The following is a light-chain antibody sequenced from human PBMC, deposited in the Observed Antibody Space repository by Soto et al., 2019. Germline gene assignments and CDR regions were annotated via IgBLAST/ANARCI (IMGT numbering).Light chain of an antibody. V-gene: IGLV1-40*01. J-gene: IGLJ2*01. Sequence: QSVLTQPPSVSGAPGQRVTISCTGSSSNIGAGYDVYWYQQLPGTAPKVLIYGNINRPSGVPDRFSGSKSGTSASLAITGLQAEDEADYYCQSYDSSLSAVVFGGGTKLTVL. CDR3: QSYDSSLSAVV. CDR1: SSNIGAGYD. CDR2: GNI.